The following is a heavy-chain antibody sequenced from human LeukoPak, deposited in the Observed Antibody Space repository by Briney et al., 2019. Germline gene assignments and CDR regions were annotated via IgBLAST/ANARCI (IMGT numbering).Heavy chain of an antibody. D-gene: IGHD1-26*01. CDR3: ARAPRGSGSYSDY. J-gene: IGHJ4*02. CDR1: GFTFSTYS. V-gene: IGHV3-21*01. CDR2: ISSTSSYI. Sequence: PGGSLRLSCAASGFTFSTYSMIWVRQAPGKGLEWVSYISSTSSYIYYADSVKGRFTISGDNAKNSLYLQMNSLRAEDTAVFYCARAPRGSGSYSDYWGQGTLVTVSS.